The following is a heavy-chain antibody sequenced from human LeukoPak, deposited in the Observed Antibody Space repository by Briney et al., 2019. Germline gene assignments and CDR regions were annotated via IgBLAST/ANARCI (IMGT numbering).Heavy chain of an antibody. CDR1: GGTFSSYA. CDR2: IIPIFGTA. V-gene: IGHV1-69*13. D-gene: IGHD5-24*01. Sequence: GASVKVSCKASGGTFSSYAISWVRQAPRQGLEWVGGIIPIFGTANYAQKFQGRVTITADESTSTAYMELSSLRSEDTAVYYCARDWRDALDYWGQGTLVTVSS. CDR3: ARDWRDALDY. J-gene: IGHJ4*02.